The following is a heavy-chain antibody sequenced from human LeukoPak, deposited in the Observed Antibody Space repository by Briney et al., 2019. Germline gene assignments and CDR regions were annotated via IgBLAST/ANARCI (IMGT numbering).Heavy chain of an antibody. CDR3: ARTRPGIAHFDY. J-gene: IGHJ4*02. CDR1: GGSISSGGYY. CDR2: IYHSGST. V-gene: IGHV4-30-2*02. D-gene: IGHD6-13*01. Sequence: PSETLSLTCTVSGGSISSGGYYWSWIRQPPGKGLEWIGYIYHSGSTYYNPSLKSRVTISVDRSKNQFSLKLSSVTAADTAVYYCARTRPGIAHFDYWGQGTLVTVSS.